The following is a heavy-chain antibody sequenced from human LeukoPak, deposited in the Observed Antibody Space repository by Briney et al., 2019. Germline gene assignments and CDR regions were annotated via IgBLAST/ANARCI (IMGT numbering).Heavy chain of an antibody. J-gene: IGHJ4*02. V-gene: IGHV3-23*01. CDR2: ISASGGVT. D-gene: IGHD4-17*01. CDR1: GFTFTRHA. Sequence: GGSLRLSCAASGFTFTRHAMGWVRQAPGKGLEWVSGISASGGVTYYAGSVKGRFTISRDNSKSTLDLQMNSLRADDTAVYYCAEGGIYGDSGDFWGQGALVTVSS. CDR3: AEGGIYGDSGDF.